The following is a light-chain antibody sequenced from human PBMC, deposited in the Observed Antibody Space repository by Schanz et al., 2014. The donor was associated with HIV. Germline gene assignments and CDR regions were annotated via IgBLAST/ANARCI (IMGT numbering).Light chain of an antibody. CDR2: GAS. J-gene: IGKJ1*01. V-gene: IGKV3-15*01. CDR3: QHYGSSRWT. CDR1: QNISSN. Sequence: EIVVTQSPATLSVSPGERATLSCRASQNISSNLAWYQQKAGQAPRLLIYGASTRATGFPARFSGSGSGTEFTLTISSLQSEDFAVYYCQHYGSSRWTFGQGTKVEIK.